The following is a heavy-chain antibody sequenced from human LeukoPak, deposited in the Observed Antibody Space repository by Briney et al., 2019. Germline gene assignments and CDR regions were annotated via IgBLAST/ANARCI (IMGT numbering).Heavy chain of an antibody. Sequence: GGSLRLSCAASRFTFTNYWMHWVRQAPGKGLVWVARIDNDGSYTSYADSVKGRFTISRDNARNTLHLQMNSLRVEDTAVYYCSTVFDFWGQGTLVTASS. CDR2: IDNDGSYT. CDR1: RFTFTNYW. CDR3: STVFDF. J-gene: IGHJ4*02. D-gene: IGHD4-17*01. V-gene: IGHV3-74*01.